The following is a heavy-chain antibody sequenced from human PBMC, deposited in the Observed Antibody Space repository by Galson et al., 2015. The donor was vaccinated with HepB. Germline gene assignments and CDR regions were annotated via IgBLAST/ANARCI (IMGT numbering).Heavy chain of an antibody. D-gene: IGHD1-20*01. J-gene: IGHJ6*02. CDR2: INTNTGEP. CDR3: ARVTSTHNFGRSRYSFYYYGMDV. Sequence: SVKVSCKASGYTFTNYAINWVRQAPGQGLEWMGWINTNTGEPTYAQAFTGRFVFSLDTSVTTAHLQISSLKPEDTAVYYCARVTSTHNFGRSRYSFYYYGMDVWGQGTTATVPS. CDR1: GYTFTNYA. V-gene: IGHV7-4-1*02.